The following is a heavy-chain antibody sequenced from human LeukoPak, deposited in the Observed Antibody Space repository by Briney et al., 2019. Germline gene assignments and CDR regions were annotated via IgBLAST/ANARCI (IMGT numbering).Heavy chain of an antibody. CDR2: IYPGDSDT. D-gene: IGHD2-2*01. CDR3: ARLVKDCSSTSCYGTGYMDV. Sequence: GESLKISCKGSGFTFRSYWIGWVRQMPGKGLEWMGIIYPGDSDTRYSPSFQGQVTISADKSISTAYLQWSSLKASDTAMYYCARLVKDCSSTSCYGTGYMDVWGKGTTVTISS. J-gene: IGHJ6*03. CDR1: GFTFRSYW. V-gene: IGHV5-51*01.